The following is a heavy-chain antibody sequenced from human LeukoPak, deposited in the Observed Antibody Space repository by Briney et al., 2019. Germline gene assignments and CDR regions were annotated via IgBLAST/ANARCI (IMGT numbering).Heavy chain of an antibody. D-gene: IGHD5-24*01. V-gene: IGHV3-33*01. CDR3: ARLMAYGMDV. Sequence: GGSLRLSCAASGFTFSSNGMHWVRQSPGKGLEWVAVIRYDGSNKYYADSVKGRFTISRDNSKNTLYLQMNSLRAEDTALYYCARLMAYGMDVWGQGTTVTVSS. J-gene: IGHJ6*02. CDR1: GFTFSSNG. CDR2: IRYDGSNK.